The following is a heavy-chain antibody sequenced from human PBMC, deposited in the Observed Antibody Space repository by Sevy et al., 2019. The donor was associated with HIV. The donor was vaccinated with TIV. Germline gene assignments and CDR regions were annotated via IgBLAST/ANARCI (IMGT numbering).Heavy chain of an antibody. V-gene: IGHV4-30-2*01. CDR3: ARGRVGDTSRYYGAFDV. J-gene: IGHJ3*01. D-gene: IGHD6-25*01. CDR2: IFQSGAT. CDR1: GASISSGGYS. Sequence: SETLSLTCAVSGASISSGGYSWNWIRQPPGKGLEWMGYIFQSGATYYVPSLQSRVTISVDMSKNQFSLNQRSLTVADTAGYYCARGRVGDTSRYYGAFDVWGQGTTVTVSS.